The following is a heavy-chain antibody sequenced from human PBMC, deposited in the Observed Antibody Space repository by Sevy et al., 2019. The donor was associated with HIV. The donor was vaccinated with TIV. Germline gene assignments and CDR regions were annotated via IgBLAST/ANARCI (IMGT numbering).Heavy chain of an antibody. CDR2: IIPIFGTA. D-gene: IGHD3-10*01. CDR1: GGTFSSYA. J-gene: IGHJ6*02. Sequence: ASVKVSCKASGGTFSSYAISWVRQAPGQGLEWMGGIIPIFGTANYAQKFQGRVTITADEYTSTAYMELSSLRSEDTAVYYSARVPTTMVRGVRPYYYYGMDVWGQGTTVTVSS. V-gene: IGHV1-69*13. CDR3: ARVPTTMVRGVRPYYYYGMDV.